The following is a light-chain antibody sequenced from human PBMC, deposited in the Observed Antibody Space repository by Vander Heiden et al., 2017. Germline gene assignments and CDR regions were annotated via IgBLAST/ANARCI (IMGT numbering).Light chain of an antibody. CDR3: QSADSSGTYV. J-gene: IGLJ1*01. CDR1: ELPKQY. V-gene: IGLV3-25*03. Sequence: SYELTQPPSVSVSPGPTARITCSADELPKQYAQWYKQKPGQAPGPAIYKDRERSSGVPERFSGSRSGTTVTLTIRGGQAEDEADYYCQSADSSGTYVFGTGTKVTVL. CDR2: KDR.